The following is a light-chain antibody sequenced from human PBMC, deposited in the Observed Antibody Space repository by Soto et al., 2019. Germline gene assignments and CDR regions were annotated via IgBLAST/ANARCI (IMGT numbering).Light chain of an antibody. CDR2: DAS. J-gene: IGKJ4*01. V-gene: IGKV1-5*01. CDR1: QSISNW. Sequence: DIQMTQSPSTLSASVGDRVTITCRASQSISNWLAWYQQRPGKAPKLLIYDASNLENGVPSRFSGSGSGTQFTLTISSLQPDDFATYYCQQYNSYSLTFGGGTKVEIK. CDR3: QQYNSYSLT.